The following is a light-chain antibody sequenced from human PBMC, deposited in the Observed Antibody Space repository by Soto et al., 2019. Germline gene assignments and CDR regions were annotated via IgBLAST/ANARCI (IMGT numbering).Light chain of an antibody. Sequence: SYELTQPPTVSVAPGTTGTITSGGNDIGSKSVHWYNQKPGQAPVLVIFYDRERPSGIPERFSGSNSGNTATLTISRVEAGDEADYYCQVWDSSSDDVIFGGGTKLTVL. V-gene: IGLV3-21*04. CDR1: DIGSKS. CDR2: YDR. CDR3: QVWDSSSDDVI. J-gene: IGLJ2*01.